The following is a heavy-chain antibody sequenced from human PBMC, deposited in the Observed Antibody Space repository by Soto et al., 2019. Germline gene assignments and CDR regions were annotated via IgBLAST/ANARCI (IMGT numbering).Heavy chain of an antibody. CDR2: IYYSGST. D-gene: IGHD3-3*01. J-gene: IGHJ3*02. V-gene: IGHV4-39*02. CDR1: GGSISSSSYY. Sequence: SETLSLTCTVSGGSISSSSYYWGWIRQPPGKGLEWIGSIYYSGSTYYNPSLKSRVTISVDTSKNQFSLKLSSVTAADTAVYYCARDRVDYYDFWSGYYIDAFDIWGQGTMVTVSS. CDR3: ARDRVDYYDFWSGYYIDAFDI.